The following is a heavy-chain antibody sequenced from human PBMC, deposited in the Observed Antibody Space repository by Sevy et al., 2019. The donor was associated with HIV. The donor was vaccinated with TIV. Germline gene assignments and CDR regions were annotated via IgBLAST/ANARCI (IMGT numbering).Heavy chain of an antibody. D-gene: IGHD1-1*01. CDR2: IYYSGSA. Sequence: SETLSLTCAVSGGSISSYYWSWIRQPPGKGLEWIGYIYYSGSANYNPSLKSRVTISVDTSKNQFSLKLSSVTAADTAVYYCAREDPEHVACDIWGQGTMVTVSS. V-gene: IGHV4-59*13. CDR3: AREDPEHVACDI. CDR1: GGSISSYY. J-gene: IGHJ3*02.